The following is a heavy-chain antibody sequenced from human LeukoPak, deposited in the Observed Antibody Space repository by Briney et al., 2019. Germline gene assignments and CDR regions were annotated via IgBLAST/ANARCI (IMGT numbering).Heavy chain of an antibody. J-gene: IGHJ3*02. D-gene: IGHD2-2*02. CDR1: GYTLTELS. Sequence: GASVKVSCKVSGYTLTELSMHWVRQAPGRGLEWMGGFDPEDGETIYAQKFQGRVTMTEDTSTDTAYMELSSLRSEDTAVYYCARGGYCSSTSCYTSYDAFDIWGQGTMVTVSS. CDR3: ARGGYCSSTSCYTSYDAFDI. CDR2: FDPEDGET. V-gene: IGHV1-24*01.